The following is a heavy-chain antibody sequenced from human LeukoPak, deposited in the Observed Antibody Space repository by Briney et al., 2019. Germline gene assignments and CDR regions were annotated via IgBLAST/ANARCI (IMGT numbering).Heavy chain of an antibody. CDR2: IYYSGST. D-gene: IGHD7-27*01. J-gene: IGHJ6*02. CDR1: GGSISSSSYS. CDR3: ARVFSLGRPVYYYYYGMDV. V-gene: IGHV4-39*01. Sequence: KPSETLSLTCTVSGGSISSSSYSWGWIRQPPGKGLEWIGSIYYSGSTYYNPSLKSRVTISVDTSKNQFSLKLSSVTAADTAVYYCARVFSLGRPVYYYYYGMDVWGQGTTVTVSS.